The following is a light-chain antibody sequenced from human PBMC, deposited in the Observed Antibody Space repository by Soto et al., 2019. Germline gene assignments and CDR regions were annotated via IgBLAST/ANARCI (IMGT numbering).Light chain of an antibody. CDR1: QSIDNW. V-gene: IGKV1-5*01. J-gene: IGKJ1*01. Sequence: DIQMTQSPDTLSASVGDRVTITCRASQSIDNWLAWYQQKPGKAPKFSIYEGSSLESGVPSRFSGGGSGTEFTLTISGLQPDDFATYYCQQYSNYPRTFGQGTKVEIK. CDR3: QQYSNYPRT. CDR2: EGS.